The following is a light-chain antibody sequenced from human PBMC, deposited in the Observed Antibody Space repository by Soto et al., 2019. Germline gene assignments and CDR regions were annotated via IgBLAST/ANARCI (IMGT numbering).Light chain of an antibody. J-gene: IGLJ1*01. V-gene: IGLV2-14*03. CDR3: SSYTTSNTRQIV. CDR2: DVS. Sequence: QSALTQPASVSGSPGLSITVSWTGTSSDVGGYNYVSWYQHHPGKAPKLMIFDVSNRPSGVSNRISGSKSGNTASLTISGLQPEDETDYYCSSYTTSNTRQIVFGTGTKVTVL. CDR1: SSDVGGYNY.